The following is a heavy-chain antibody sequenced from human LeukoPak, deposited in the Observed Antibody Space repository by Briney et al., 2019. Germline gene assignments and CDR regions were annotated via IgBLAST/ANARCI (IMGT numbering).Heavy chain of an antibody. Sequence: SETLSLTCTVSGGSISSYYWSCIRQPARKGLGWIGRIYISGSTKDNPSLKSRVTLSLAKSTNKSSRMLRSVTAAATAVPYCARSVAVAGTYNWFDPWGQGTLVTVSS. CDR1: GGSISSYY. V-gene: IGHV4-4*07. CDR3: ARSVAVAGTYNWFDP. CDR2: IYISGST. D-gene: IGHD6-19*01. J-gene: IGHJ5*02.